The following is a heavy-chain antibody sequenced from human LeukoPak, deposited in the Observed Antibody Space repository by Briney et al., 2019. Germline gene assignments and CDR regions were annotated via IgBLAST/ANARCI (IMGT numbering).Heavy chain of an antibody. J-gene: IGHJ3*02. CDR2: ISSSSSYI. D-gene: IGHD3-3*01. CDR3: ARARITIFGVVIRDAFDI. V-gene: IGHV3-21*04. CDR1: GFTFNSYS. Sequence: GGSLRLSCAASGFTFNSYSMNRVRQAPGKGLEWVSSISSSSSYIYYADSVKGRFTISRDNAKNSLYLQMNSLRAEDTAFYYCARARITIFGVVIRDAFDIWGQGTMVTVSS.